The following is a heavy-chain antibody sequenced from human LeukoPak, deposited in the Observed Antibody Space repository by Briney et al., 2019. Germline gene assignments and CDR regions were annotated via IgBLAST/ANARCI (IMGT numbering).Heavy chain of an antibody. V-gene: IGHV5-51*01. CDR1: GYSFTSYW. CDR3: ARHRSSSSWSGGLYYFDY. D-gene: IGHD6-13*01. J-gene: IGHJ4*02. Sequence: GESLKISCKGSGYSFTSYWICWVRQMPGKGLEWMGIIYPGDSDTRYSPSFQGQVTISADKSISTAYLQWSSLKASDTAMYYCARHRSSSSWSGGLYYFDYWGQGTLVTVSS. CDR2: IYPGDSDT.